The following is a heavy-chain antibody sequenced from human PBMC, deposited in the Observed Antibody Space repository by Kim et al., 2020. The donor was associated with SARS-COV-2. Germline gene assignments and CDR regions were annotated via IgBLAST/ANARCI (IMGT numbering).Heavy chain of an antibody. J-gene: IGHJ3*02. D-gene: IGHD1-7*01. V-gene: IGHV4-31*03. CDR2: IYYSGST. Sequence: SETLSLTCTVSGGSISSGGYYWSWIRQHPGKGLEWIGYIYYSGSTYYNPSLKSRVTISVDTSKNQFSLKLSSVTAADTAVYYCARDTAGTTYDAFDIWGQGTMVTVSS. CDR3: ARDTAGTTYDAFDI. CDR1: GGSISSGGYY.